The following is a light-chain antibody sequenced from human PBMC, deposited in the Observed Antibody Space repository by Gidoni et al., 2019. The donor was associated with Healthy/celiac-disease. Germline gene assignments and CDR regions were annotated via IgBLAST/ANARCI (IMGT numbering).Light chain of an antibody. V-gene: IGKV3-11*01. J-gene: IGKJ1*01. CDR3: QQRSNWPPWT. Sequence: VFTQSPATLSLSPGERATLSCRASQSVSSYLAWYQQKPGQAPRLLIYDASNRATGIPARFSGSGSGTEFTLTISSLEPEDFAVYYCQQRSNWPPWTFGQGTKVEIK. CDR2: DAS. CDR1: QSVSSY.